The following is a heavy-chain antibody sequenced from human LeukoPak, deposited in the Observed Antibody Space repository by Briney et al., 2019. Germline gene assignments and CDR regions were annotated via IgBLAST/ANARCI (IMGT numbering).Heavy chain of an antibody. CDR1: GFTFSSYS. Sequence: GGSLRLSCAASGFTFSSYSMNWVRQAPGKGLEWGAYISRSSSSKHYADSVKGRFTISRDNAKNSLYLQMSSLRDEDTAVYYCVREDPSEYGSIDYWGQGTLVTVSS. V-gene: IGHV3-48*02. J-gene: IGHJ4*02. CDR2: ISRSSSSK. CDR3: VREDPSEYGSIDY. D-gene: IGHD3-10*01.